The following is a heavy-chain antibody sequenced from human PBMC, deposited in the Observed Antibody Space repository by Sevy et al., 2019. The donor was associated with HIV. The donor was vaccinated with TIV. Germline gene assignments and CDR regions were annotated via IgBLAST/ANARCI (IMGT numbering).Heavy chain of an antibody. CDR3: ARGMILEGSWYGMDV. CDR2: IYSGGNT. V-gene: IGHV3-53*01. D-gene: IGHD3-3*01. Sequence: GGSLRLSCAVSGFIVSSNYMTWVRQAPGKGLEWVSVIYSGGNTFYADSVRGRFTISRDNSKNIRYLQMNSLRAEDTAVYYCARGMILEGSWYGMDVWGQGTTVTVSS. CDR1: GFIVSSNY. J-gene: IGHJ6*02.